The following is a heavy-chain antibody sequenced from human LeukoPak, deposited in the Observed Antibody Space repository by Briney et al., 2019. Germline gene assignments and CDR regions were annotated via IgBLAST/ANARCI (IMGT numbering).Heavy chain of an antibody. D-gene: IGHD6-13*01. Sequence: ASVTLSFKASVYIFIKYYMHWVGQARGQGREWMGILNPDGGSTGYSQGFQDRITMTMDTSTNSFYMELRSLTSDDTAVYYCARDVAAAGTFGDYWGQGTLVTVSS. CDR2: LNPDGGST. J-gene: IGHJ4*02. CDR1: VYIFIKYY. V-gene: IGHV1-46*01. CDR3: ARDVAAAGTFGDY.